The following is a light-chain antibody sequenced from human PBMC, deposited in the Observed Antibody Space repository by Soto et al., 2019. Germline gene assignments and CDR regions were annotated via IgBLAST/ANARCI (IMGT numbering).Light chain of an antibody. J-gene: IGKJ1*01. CDR2: ATS. CDR3: QQYNTYPWT. Sequence: DIQMTQSPSSLSASVGDRVTITCRASHNIDSWLAWYQQKPKRAPKSLIYATSSLQSGVSSRFSGSGSGTHFTLTISSLRPEDFATYYCQQYNTYPWTFGQGTKVDIK. CDR1: HNIDSW. V-gene: IGKV1D-16*01.